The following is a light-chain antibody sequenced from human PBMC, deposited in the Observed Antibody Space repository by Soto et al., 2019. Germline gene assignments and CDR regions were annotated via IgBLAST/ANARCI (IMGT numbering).Light chain of an antibody. CDR3: QQYGSSSWT. CDR2: GTS. CDR1: QSVDSRY. J-gene: IGKJ1*01. V-gene: IGKV3-20*01. Sequence: EIVLTQSPGTLSLSPGERATLSCRASQSVDSRYLAWYQQKPGQAPRLLIYGTSSRASGLPDRFSGSGSGTDFTLTISSLEPEDFAVYYCQQYGSSSWTFGQGTKLEIK.